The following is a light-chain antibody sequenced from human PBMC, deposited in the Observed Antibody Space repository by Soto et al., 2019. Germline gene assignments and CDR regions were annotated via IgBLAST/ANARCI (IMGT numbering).Light chain of an antibody. V-gene: IGKV1-5*03. CDR2: GAS. J-gene: IGKJ4*01. CDR1: ESISTW. CDR3: QQLSRYPLT. Sequence: DIQMNQSPSSLSANGGDRVTITCRASESISTWLAWYQQKPGKAPKLLIYGASSLESGVPPRFSGSGSETEFSLTIRALQPEDFATYYCQQLSRYPLTFGGGTKVDI.